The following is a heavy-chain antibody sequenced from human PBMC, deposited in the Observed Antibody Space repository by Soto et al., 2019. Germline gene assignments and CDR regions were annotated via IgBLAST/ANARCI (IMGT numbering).Heavy chain of an antibody. CDR1: GYTFTSYY. D-gene: IGHD3-22*01. CDR2: INPSGGST. V-gene: IGHV1-46*01. CDR3: ARAQRQKRVVVNGDFDD. Sequence: ASVKGSCTASGYTFTSYYMHWVRQAPGQGLEWMGIINPSGGSTSYAQKFQGRVTMTRDTSTSTVYMELSSLRSEDTAVYYCARAQRQKRVVVNGDFDDWGQGTLVT. J-gene: IGHJ4*02.